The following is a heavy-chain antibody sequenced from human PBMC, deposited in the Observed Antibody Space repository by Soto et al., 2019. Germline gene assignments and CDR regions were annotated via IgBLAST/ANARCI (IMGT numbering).Heavy chain of an antibody. CDR3: ARPAYCGGDCYGGWFDP. Sequence: KPSETPCLTCIFSVGSISFYYWSWIRQPPGKGLEWIGYIYYSGRTNYNPSLKSRVTISVDTSKNQFSLKLSSVTAADTAVYYCARPAYCGGDCYGGWFDPWGQGTLVTVSS. CDR1: VGSISFYY. CDR2: IYYSGRT. V-gene: IGHV4-59*01. D-gene: IGHD2-21*02. J-gene: IGHJ5*02.